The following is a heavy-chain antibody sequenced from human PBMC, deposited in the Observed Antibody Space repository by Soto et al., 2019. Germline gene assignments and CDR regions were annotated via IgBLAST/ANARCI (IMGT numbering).Heavy chain of an antibody. CDR1: GGSISPYY. V-gene: IGHV4-59*01. CDR2: VYYSGST. D-gene: IGHD6-13*01. CDR3: ARKGAAASYAHYYMDV. Sequence: TLSLTCTVSGGSISPYYWSWIRQPPGKGLEWIGYVYYSGSTNYNPSLESRVTISVDTSRNRFSLNLTSATAADTAVYYCARKGAAASYAHYYMDVWGRGTAVTVSS. J-gene: IGHJ6*03.